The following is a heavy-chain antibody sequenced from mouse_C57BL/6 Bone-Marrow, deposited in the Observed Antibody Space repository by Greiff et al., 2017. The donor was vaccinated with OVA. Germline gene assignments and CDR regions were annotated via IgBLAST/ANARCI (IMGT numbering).Heavy chain of an antibody. CDR1: GFTFSDYY. D-gene: IGHD4-1*01. V-gene: IGHV5-16*01. Sequence: EVQRVESEGGLVQPGSSLKLSCTASGFTFSDYYMAWVRQVPEKGLEWVANINYDGSSTYYLDSLKSRFIISRDNAKNILYLQMSSLKSEDTATYYCASALTGTSFDYWGQGTTLTVSS. CDR3: ASALTGTSFDY. J-gene: IGHJ2*01. CDR2: INYDGSST.